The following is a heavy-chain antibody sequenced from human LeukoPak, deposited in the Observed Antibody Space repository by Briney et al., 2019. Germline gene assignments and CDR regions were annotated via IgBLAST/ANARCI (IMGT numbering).Heavy chain of an antibody. J-gene: IGHJ6*03. D-gene: IGHD6-19*01. CDR2: ISSSGSTK. Sequence: PGGSLRLSCAASGFTFSSYSMNWVRQAPGKGLEWVSYISSSGSTKYYADSVKGRFTISRDNAKSSLYLQMNSLRAEDTALYYCARLEVERIAVAGTGYHYYSMDVWGKGTTVTISS. CDR1: GFTFSSYS. CDR3: ARLEVERIAVAGTGYHYYSMDV. V-gene: IGHV3-48*03.